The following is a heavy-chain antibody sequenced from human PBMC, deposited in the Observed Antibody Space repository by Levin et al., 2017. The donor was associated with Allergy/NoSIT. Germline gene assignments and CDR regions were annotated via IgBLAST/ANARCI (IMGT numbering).Heavy chain of an antibody. CDR1: GFTFRTYW. J-gene: IGHJ4*02. V-gene: IGHV3-7*01. CDR3: ATNKPYGDSNDY. Sequence: GGSLRLSCAASGFTFRTYWMTWVRQAPGKGLEWVANINQEGSVRDYVDSVKGRFTISRDSATNSLFLQMTSLRVDDTAVYYCATNKPYGDSNDYWGQGTLVTVSS. CDR2: INQEGSVR. D-gene: IGHD4-17*01.